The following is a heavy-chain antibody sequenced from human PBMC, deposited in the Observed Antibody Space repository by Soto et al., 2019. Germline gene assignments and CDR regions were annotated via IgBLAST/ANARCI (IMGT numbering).Heavy chain of an antibody. Sequence: QVPLVQSGAEVKKPGSSVKVSCKASGGTFSSYAISWVRQAPGQGLEWMGGIIPIFGTANYAQKFQGRVTITADESTSTAYMELSSLRSEDTAVYYCARDYYDSSGLPPYYYGMDVWGQGTTVTVSS. CDR2: IIPIFGTA. CDR3: ARDYYDSSGLPPYYYGMDV. J-gene: IGHJ6*02. CDR1: GGTFSSYA. V-gene: IGHV1-69*01. D-gene: IGHD3-22*01.